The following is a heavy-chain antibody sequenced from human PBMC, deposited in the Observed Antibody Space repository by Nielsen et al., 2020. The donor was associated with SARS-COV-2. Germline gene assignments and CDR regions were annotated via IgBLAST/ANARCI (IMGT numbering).Heavy chain of an antibody. CDR3: AKGQMGDGYNNFDY. CDR1: GFTFSSYA. J-gene: IGHJ4*02. V-gene: IGHV3-23*01. D-gene: IGHD5-24*01. Sequence: GESLKIFCAASGFTFSSYAMSWVRQAPGKGLEWVSAISGSGGSTYYADSVKGRFTISRDNSKNTLYLQMNSLRAEDTAVYYCAKGQMGDGYNNFDYWGQGTLVTVSS. CDR2: ISGSGGST.